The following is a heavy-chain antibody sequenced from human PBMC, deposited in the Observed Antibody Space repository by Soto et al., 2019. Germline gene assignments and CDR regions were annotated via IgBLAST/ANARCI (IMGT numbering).Heavy chain of an antibody. Sequence: SETLSLTCTVSGGSISSYYWSWIRQPPGKGLEWIGYIYYSGSTNYNPSLKSRVTISVDTSKNQFSLKLSSVTAADTGVYYCARSRYWFDPWGQGTLVTVSS. CDR3: ARSRYWFDP. CDR1: GGSISSYY. V-gene: IGHV4-59*01. J-gene: IGHJ5*02. CDR2: IYYSGST.